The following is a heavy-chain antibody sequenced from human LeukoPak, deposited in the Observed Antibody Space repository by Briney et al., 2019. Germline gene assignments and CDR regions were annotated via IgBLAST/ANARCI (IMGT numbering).Heavy chain of an antibody. D-gene: IGHD3-10*01. J-gene: IGHJ3*02. CDR3: TRSSSVTMVRDADKFDI. V-gene: IGHV1-46*01. CDR2: IDPSGERA. CDR1: GYTFTTYY. Sequence: GASVKVSCKASGYTFTTYYIHWARQAPGQGLEWMGIIDPSGERASYARKFRGRVTMTRDAFTSTVYVELNSLRSEDTAMYYCTRSSSVTMVRDADKFDIWGQGTTVTVSS.